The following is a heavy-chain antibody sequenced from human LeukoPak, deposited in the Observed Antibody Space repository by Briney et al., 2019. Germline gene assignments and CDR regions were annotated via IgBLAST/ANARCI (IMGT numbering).Heavy chain of an antibody. D-gene: IGHD6-13*01. Sequence: SETLSLTCTVSGGSISSGSYYWSWIRQPAGKGLEWIGHIYTSGSTNYNPSLKSRVTISVDTSKNQFSLKLSSVTAADTAVYYCARVNRGNSSPFDYWGQGTLVTVSS. CDR2: IYTSGST. J-gene: IGHJ4*02. CDR3: ARVNRGNSSPFDY. V-gene: IGHV4-61*09. CDR1: GGSISSGSYY.